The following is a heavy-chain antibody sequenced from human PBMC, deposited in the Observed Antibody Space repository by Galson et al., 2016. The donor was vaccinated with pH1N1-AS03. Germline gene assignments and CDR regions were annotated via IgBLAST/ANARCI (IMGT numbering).Heavy chain of an antibody. CDR3: ARARGGEDAWSQDV. CDR2: ISFTSDYR. V-gene: IGHV3-11*03. Sequence: SLRLSCAASGFSLSDYYMTWLRQAPGKGLEWVAYISFTSDYRHYADPVKGRFTISRANAKDSLYLQMDSLRVEDTAVYYCARARGGEDAWSQDVWGQGTTVTVSS. J-gene: IGHJ6*02. CDR1: GFSLSDYY. D-gene: IGHD2-21*01.